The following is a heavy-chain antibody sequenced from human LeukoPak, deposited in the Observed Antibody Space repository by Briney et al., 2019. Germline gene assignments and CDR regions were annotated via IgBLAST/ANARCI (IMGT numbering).Heavy chain of an antibody. CDR3: ARGRWLQPFDY. Sequence: SETLSLTCTVSGGSISSYYWSWIRQPPGKGLEWIGYIYYSGSTNYNPSLKSRVTISVDTSKNQFSLKLSSVTAADTAVYYCARGRWLQPFDYWGQGTLVTVSS. J-gene: IGHJ4*02. D-gene: IGHD5-24*01. CDR1: GGSISSYY. CDR2: IYYSGST. V-gene: IGHV4-59*01.